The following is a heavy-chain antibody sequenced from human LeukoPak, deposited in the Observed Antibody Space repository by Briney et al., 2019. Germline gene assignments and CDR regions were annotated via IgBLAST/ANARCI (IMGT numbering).Heavy chain of an antibody. CDR1: GGSIGSSSYY. CDR2: IYFSGTT. CDR3: ATENGFNDY. V-gene: IGHV4-39*01. J-gene: IGHJ4*02. D-gene: IGHD2-8*01. Sequence: SETLSLTCTVSGGSIGSSSYYWGWIRQPPGKGLEWIGSIYFSGTTYYNPSLQSRVTISVDTSKNQFSLKLSSVTAADTAVYYCATENGFNDYWGQGTLVTVSS.